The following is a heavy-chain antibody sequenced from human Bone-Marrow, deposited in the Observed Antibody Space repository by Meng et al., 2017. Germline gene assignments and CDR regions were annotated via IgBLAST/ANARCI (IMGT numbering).Heavy chain of an antibody. J-gene: IGHJ4*02. CDR3: ARQGDTAMATFDY. Sequence: QVQLQQWGAGLLKPSETLSLKGAVYGGTFSDYYWSWIRQPPGKGLEWIGEINHSGGTKYTPSLESRVTISIDTSKNQFSLKLSSVTAADTAIYYCARQGDTAMATFDYWGQGTLVTVSS. V-gene: IGHV4-34*01. CDR1: GGTFSDYY. D-gene: IGHD5-18*01. CDR2: INHSGGT.